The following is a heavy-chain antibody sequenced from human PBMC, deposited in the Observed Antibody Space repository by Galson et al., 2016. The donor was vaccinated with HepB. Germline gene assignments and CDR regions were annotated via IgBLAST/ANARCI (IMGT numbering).Heavy chain of an antibody. V-gene: IGHV4-59*01. Sequence: SETLSLTCTVAGSSMYNYYWSWIRQPPGKGLEWIAYAYNTENTNYNPSLKSRVTISVDMPKNQFSLTLSSVTAADTAVYYCAGAENYYDRSGDSHWYFDIWGRGTLVTVSS. CDR2: AYNTENT. CDR3: AGAENYYDRSGDSHWYFDI. CDR1: GSSMYNYY. J-gene: IGHJ2*01. D-gene: IGHD3-22*01.